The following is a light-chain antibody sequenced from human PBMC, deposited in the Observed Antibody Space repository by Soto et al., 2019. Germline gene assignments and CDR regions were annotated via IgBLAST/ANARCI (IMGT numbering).Light chain of an antibody. CDR1: NIGSKS. J-gene: IGLJ2*01. V-gene: IGLV3-21*04. CDR2: YDS. Sequence: SYELTQPPSVSVAPGKMARITCGGNNIGSKSVHWYQQKPGQAPVLVIYYDSDRPSGIPERFSGSNSGNTATLTISRVEAGDEADYYCQVWDSSSDRYVVFGGGTKLTVL. CDR3: QVWDSSSDRYVV.